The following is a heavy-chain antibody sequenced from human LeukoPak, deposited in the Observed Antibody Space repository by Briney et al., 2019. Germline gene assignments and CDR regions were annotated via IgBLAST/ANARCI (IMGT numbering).Heavy chain of an antibody. J-gene: IGHJ4*02. CDR2: ISGDGGST. CDR1: GFTFRSYG. Sequence: GGSLRLSCAASGFTFRSYGMHWVRQAPGKGLEWVSLISGDGGSTYYADSVKGRFTISRDNSKNSLYLQMNSLRTEDTALYYCAKASTIFGVVIFDYWGQGTLVTVSS. D-gene: IGHD3-3*01. CDR3: AKASTIFGVVIFDY. V-gene: IGHV3-43*02.